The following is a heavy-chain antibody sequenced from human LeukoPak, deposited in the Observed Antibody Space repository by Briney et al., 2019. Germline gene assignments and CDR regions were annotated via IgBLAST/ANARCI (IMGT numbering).Heavy chain of an antibody. V-gene: IGHV1-18*01. CDR3: AREISGTSNIFEY. CDR1: GYTFTSYG. Sequence: GASVKVSCKASGYTFTSYGISWVRQAPGQGVEWMGGISAYNGDTNYAQRLQGRVTMTTDTSTSTAYMELRSLRSDDTAVYYCAREISGTSNIFEYWGQGTLVTVSS. CDR2: ISAYNGDT. D-gene: IGHD1-26*01. J-gene: IGHJ4*02.